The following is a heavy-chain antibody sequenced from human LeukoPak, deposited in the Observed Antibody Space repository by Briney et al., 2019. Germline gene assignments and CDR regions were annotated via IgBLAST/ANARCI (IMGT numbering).Heavy chain of an antibody. CDR3: AKGPSYYYDSSGYYPT. J-gene: IGHJ5*02. V-gene: IGHV3-9*01. CDR2: ISWNSGSI. Sequence: GGSLRLSCAASGFTFDDYAMHWVRQAPGKGLEWVSGISWNSGSIGYADSVKGRFTISRDNAKNSLYLQMNSLRAEDTALYYCAKGPSYYYDSSGYYPTWGQGTLVTVSS. D-gene: IGHD3-22*01. CDR1: GFTFDDYA.